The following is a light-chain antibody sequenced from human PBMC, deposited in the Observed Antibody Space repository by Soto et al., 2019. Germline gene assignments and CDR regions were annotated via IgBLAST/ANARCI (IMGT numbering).Light chain of an antibody. CDR1: SSNIGAGYD. Sequence: QSVLTQSPSVSGAPGQRVTISCTGSSSNIGAGYDVHWYQQLPGTAPKLLIYGNSNRPSGVPDRFSGSKSGTSASLAITGLQAEDEADYYCQSYDSSLWVFGTGTKLTVL. CDR3: QSYDSSLWV. CDR2: GNS. V-gene: IGLV1-40*01. J-gene: IGLJ1*01.